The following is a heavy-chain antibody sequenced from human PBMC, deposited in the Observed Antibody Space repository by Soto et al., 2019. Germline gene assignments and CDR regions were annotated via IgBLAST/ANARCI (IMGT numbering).Heavy chain of an antibody. Sequence: QLQLQESGPGLVKPSETLSLTCTVSGGSISSSNYYWGWIRQPPGKGLEWIGSIYYSGSTYYNPSLKSRVSISVDTSMNQVSLKLSSVTAADTAVFYCARHPRYFSYYHYLGVWGKGTTVTVSS. D-gene: IGHD3-9*01. V-gene: IGHV4-39*01. J-gene: IGHJ6*03. CDR2: IYYSGST. CDR1: GGSISSSNYY. CDR3: ARHPRYFSYYHYLGV.